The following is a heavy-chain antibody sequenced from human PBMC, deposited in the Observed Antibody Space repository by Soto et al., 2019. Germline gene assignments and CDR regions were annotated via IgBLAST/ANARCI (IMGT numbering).Heavy chain of an antibody. Sequence: ASVKVSCKASGYTFTSYGISWVRQAPGQGLEWMGWISAYNGNTNYAQKLQGRVTMTTDTSTSTAYMELRSLRSDDTAVYYCARLGGGHDYGSSGYHWGQGTLVTVSS. CDR3: ARLGGGHDYGSSGYH. D-gene: IGHD3-22*01. CDR1: GYTFTSYG. V-gene: IGHV1-18*01. CDR2: ISAYNGNT. J-gene: IGHJ4*02.